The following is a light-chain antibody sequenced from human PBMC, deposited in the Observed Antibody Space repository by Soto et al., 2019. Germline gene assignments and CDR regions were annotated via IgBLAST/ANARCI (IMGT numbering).Light chain of an antibody. V-gene: IGKV1-5*03. CDR1: QSVNGW. CDR2: KAS. Sequence: DIQMTQSPSTLSASVGDRVTITCRASQSVNGWLAWFQQKAGKAPKLLIYKASSLESGVPSRFSGSGSGTEFTLTISNLQPDDSATYYCQHYYGNPRTLGQGTKVEIK. J-gene: IGKJ1*01. CDR3: QHYYGNPRT.